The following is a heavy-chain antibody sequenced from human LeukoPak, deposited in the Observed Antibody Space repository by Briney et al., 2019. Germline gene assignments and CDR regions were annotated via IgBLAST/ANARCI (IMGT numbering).Heavy chain of an antibody. CDR1: RGSISSSGYY. CDR2: IYYSGST. J-gene: IGHJ6*03. V-gene: IGHV4-39*07. CDR3: ARDSAFYYYYYYMDV. Sequence: PSETLSLTCTLSRGSISSSGYYWGWIRQPPGKGLEWIGNIYYSGSTYYNPSLKSRVTISVDTSKNQFSLKLSSVTAADTAVYYCARDSAFYYYYYYMDVWGKGTTVTVSS. D-gene: IGHD2-2*01.